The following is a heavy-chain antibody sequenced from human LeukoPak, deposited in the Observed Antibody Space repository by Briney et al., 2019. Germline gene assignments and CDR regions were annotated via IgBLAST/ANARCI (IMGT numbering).Heavy chain of an antibody. CDR2: ISYSGST. CDR1: GGSISSYF. CDR3: ARDSSGWSSYYYYYMDV. D-gene: IGHD6-19*01. Sequence: PSETLSLTCTVSGGSISSYFWSWIRQPPGKGLEWIGYISYSGSTNYNPSLKSRVTISVDTSKNQFSLDLSHVTAADTAVYYCARDSSGWSSYYYYYMDVWGKGTTVTVSS. V-gene: IGHV4-59*01. J-gene: IGHJ6*03.